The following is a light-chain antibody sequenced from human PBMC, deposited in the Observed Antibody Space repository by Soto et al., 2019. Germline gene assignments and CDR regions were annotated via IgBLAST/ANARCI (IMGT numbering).Light chain of an antibody. CDR1: SSDVGGYNY. J-gene: IGLJ3*02. Sequence: QSALTQPRSVSGSPGQSVTISCTGTSSDVGGYNYVSWYQQHPGKAPKLIIYDVSNRPSGVPDRFSGSKSGNTASLTISGLQAGDEADYYCCSYAGSPWVFGGGTKLTVL. CDR2: DVS. V-gene: IGLV2-11*01. CDR3: CSYAGSPWV.